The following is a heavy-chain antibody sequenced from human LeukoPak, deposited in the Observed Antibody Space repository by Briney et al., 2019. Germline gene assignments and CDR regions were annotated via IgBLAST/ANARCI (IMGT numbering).Heavy chain of an antibody. CDR1: GYTLTELS. D-gene: IGHD1-1*01. CDR3: ATLYDWNDVFDY. Sequence: ASVKVSXKVXGYTLTELSMHWVRHAPGKGLEWMGGFDPEDGETIYAQKFQGRVTMTEDTSTDTAYMELSSLRSEDTAVYYCATLYDWNDVFDYWGQGTLVTVSS. CDR2: FDPEDGET. V-gene: IGHV1-24*01. J-gene: IGHJ4*02.